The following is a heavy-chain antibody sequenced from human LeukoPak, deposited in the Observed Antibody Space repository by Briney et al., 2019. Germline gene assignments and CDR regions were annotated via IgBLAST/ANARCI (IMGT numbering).Heavy chain of an antibody. V-gene: IGHV1-18*04. CDR2: ISAYKGNT. CDR1: GYTFTSYG. D-gene: IGHD3-9*01. J-gene: IGHJ4*02. CDR3: ARWRGADVLRYFDYEMEPAAPSGHFDH. Sequence: GASVKVSCKASGYTFTSYGISWVRQAPGQGLEWMGWISAYKGNTNYAQKFQGRVTMTTDTSTSTAYMELRSLRSDDTAVYYCARWRGADVLRYFDYEMEPAAPSGHFDHWGQGTLVTVSS.